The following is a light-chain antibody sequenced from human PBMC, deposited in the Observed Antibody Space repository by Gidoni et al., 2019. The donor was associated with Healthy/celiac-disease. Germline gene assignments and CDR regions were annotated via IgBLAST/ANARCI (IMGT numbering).Light chain of an antibody. J-gene: IGLJ1*01. CDR2: GNS. CDR1: SSNIGAGYD. Sequence: QSVLTQPPSVSGAPGQRVTISCTGSSSNIGAGYDVHWYQQLPGTAPKLLIYGNSNRPSGVPDRFSGSKSGTSASLAITGLQAEDEADYYCQSYDSSLREGFVFGTGTKVTVL. V-gene: IGLV1-40*01. CDR3: QSYDSSLREGFV.